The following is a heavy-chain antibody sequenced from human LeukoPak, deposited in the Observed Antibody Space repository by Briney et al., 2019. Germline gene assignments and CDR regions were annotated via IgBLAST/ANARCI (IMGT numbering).Heavy chain of an antibody. J-gene: IGHJ4*02. D-gene: IGHD3-10*01. CDR3: ARSDGSGSYSY. V-gene: IGHV1-2*02. CDR1: GYTFTGYY. Sequence: APVKVSCKASGYTFTGYYMHWVRQASGQGLEWMGWNNPNNGGTNYAQKFQGRVTMTRDTSISTAYMEVSRLTSDDTAVYYCARSDGSGSYSYWGQGTLVTVSS. CDR2: NNPNNGGT.